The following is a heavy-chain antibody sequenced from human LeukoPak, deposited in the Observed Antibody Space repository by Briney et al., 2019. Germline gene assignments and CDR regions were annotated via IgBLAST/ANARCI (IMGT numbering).Heavy chain of an antibody. Sequence: SETLSPTCTVSGDSMNNYYWSWIRQPPGKGLEWIGNIFYSGNTNYNPSLKSRVTISVDTSKNQFSLKLSSVTAADTAVYYCATQTGWVKSSYYFDSWGQGTLITVSS. CDR3: ATQTGWVKSSYYFDS. D-gene: IGHD5-24*01. CDR1: GDSMNNYY. V-gene: IGHV4-59*01. J-gene: IGHJ4*02. CDR2: IFYSGNT.